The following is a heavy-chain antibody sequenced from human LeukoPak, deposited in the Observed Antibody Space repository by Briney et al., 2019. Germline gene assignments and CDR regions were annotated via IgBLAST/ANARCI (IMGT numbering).Heavy chain of an antibody. V-gene: IGHV4-61*01. D-gene: IGHD3-10*01. CDR2: ISYSRST. J-gene: IGHJ4*02. Sequence: SETLSLTCTVSAGSVSSGSDYWSWIRQPPGKGLEWIGHISYSRSTNYNPSLKSRVTISLDTSKLQLSLKLSSGTPADTAVYYCARGQAALWFGELWGQGTLVTVSS. CDR1: AGSVSSGSDY. CDR3: ARGQAALWFGEL.